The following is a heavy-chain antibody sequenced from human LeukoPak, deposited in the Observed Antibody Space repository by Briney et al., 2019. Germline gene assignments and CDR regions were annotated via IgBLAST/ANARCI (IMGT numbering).Heavy chain of an antibody. J-gene: IGHJ3*02. D-gene: IGHD3-10*01. V-gene: IGHV3-7*01. CDR3: ARDFDYGSGLDAFDI. Sequence: GGSLRLSCAASGFTFSSYWMSWVRQAPGKGLEWVANIKQDGSEKYYVDSVKGRFTISRDNAKNSLYLQMNSLGAEDTAVYYCARDFDYGSGLDAFDIWGQGTMVTVSS. CDR1: GFTFSSYW. CDR2: IKQDGSEK.